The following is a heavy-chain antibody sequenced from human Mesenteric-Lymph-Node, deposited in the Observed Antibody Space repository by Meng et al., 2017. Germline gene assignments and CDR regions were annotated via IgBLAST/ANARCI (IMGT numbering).Heavy chain of an antibody. D-gene: IGHD6-19*01. V-gene: IGHV3-30*01. Sequence: LSLTCAASGFTFSSYAMHWVRQAPGKGLEWVAVISYDGSNKYYADSVKGRFTISRDNSKNTLYLQMNSLRAEDTAVYYCAREKAVAGPFDYWGQGTLVTVSS. CDR1: GFTFSSYA. CDR2: ISYDGSNK. CDR3: AREKAVAGPFDY. J-gene: IGHJ4*02.